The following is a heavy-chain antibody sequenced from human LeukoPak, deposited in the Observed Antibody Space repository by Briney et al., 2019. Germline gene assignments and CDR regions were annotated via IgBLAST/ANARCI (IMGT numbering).Heavy chain of an antibody. CDR1: GGSISSSSYY. J-gene: IGHJ3*02. Sequence: PSETLSLTCTVSGGSISSSSYYWGWIRQPPGTGLEWIGSIYYSGSTYYNPSLKSRVTISVDTSKNQFSLKLSSVTAADTAVYYCARHPRYGSNAVDAFDIWGQGTMVTVSS. D-gene: IGHD4-17*01. V-gene: IGHV4-39*01. CDR3: ARHPRYGSNAVDAFDI. CDR2: IYYSGST.